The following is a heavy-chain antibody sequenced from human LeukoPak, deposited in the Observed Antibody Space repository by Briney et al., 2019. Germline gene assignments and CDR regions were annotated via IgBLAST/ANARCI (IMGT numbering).Heavy chain of an antibody. Sequence: SETLSPNCTVSGGSISHYYWSWIRQAPGKRLEWIGYIYYSGSTKYNPSLNSRVTISIDTPKKQFSLKLSAVTAADTAVYYCARGRGGSNSPRFDPWGQGALVTVSS. J-gene: IGHJ5*02. CDR2: IYYSGST. D-gene: IGHD1-26*01. V-gene: IGHV4-59*01. CDR1: GGSISHYY. CDR3: ARGRGGSNSPRFDP.